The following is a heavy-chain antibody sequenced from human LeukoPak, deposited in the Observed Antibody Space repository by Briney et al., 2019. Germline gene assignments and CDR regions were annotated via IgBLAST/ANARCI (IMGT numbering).Heavy chain of an antibody. CDR3: ARTYYDILNHPNYYGMDV. V-gene: IGHV4-59*01. J-gene: IGHJ6*02. D-gene: IGHD3-9*01. CDR2: IYYSGST. Sequence: SETLSLTCTVSGGSISSYYWSWIRQPPGKGLEWIGYIYYSGSTNYNPSLKSRVTISVDTSKNQFSLKLSSVTAADTAVYYCARTYYDILNHPNYYGMDVWGQGTTVTVSS. CDR1: GGSISSYY.